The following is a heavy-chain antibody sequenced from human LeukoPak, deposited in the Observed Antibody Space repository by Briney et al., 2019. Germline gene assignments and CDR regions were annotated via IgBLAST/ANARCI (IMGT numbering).Heavy chain of an antibody. CDR2: ISSDGSNK. V-gene: IGHV3-30*04. D-gene: IGHD3-3*01. Sequence: GGSLRLSRAASGFSFSSYVMHWVRQAPGKGLEWVATISSDGSNKNYADSVRGRFTISRDNSKNTMDLQMNSPRPEDTAVYYCARDAPRISVFGQFEYWGQGTLVTVSS. CDR3: ARDAPRISVFGQFEY. J-gene: IGHJ4*02. CDR1: GFSFSSYV.